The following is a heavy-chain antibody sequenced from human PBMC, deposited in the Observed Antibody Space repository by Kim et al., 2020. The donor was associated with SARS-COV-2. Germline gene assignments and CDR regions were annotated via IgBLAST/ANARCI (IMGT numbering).Heavy chain of an antibody. V-gene: IGHV1-58*01. Sequence: SVKVSCKASGFTFTSSAVQWVRQARGQRLEWIGWIVVGSGNTNYAQKFQERVTITRDMSTSTAYMELSSLRSEDTAVYYCAADREMATIWYYFDYWGQGTLVTVSS. CDR2: IVVGSGNT. CDR1: GFTFTSSA. J-gene: IGHJ4*02. CDR3: AADREMATIWYYFDY. D-gene: IGHD5-12*01.